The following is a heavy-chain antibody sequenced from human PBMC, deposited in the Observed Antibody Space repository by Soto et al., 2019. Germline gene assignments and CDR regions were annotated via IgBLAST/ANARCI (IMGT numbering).Heavy chain of an antibody. CDR2: ISGSGGST. D-gene: IGHD3-3*01. J-gene: IGHJ4*02. CDR1: GFTFSSYA. V-gene: IGHV3-23*01. CDR3: AKARGITIFGLVPHLFDY. Sequence: PGGSLRSSCAASGFTFSSYAMSWVRQAPGKGLELVSAISGSGGSTYYADSVKGRFTISRDNSNKTLYLQMNSLRAEDTAVYYCAKARGITIFGLVPHLFDYLCQGPLVTLSS.